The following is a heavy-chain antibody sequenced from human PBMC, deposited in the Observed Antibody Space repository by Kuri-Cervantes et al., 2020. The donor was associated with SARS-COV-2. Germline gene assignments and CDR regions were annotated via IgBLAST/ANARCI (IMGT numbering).Heavy chain of an antibody. CDR1: GFIFSDYA. J-gene: IGHJ4*02. CDR3: VRKPAAGFDF. Sequence: GGSLRLSCEASGFIFSDYAIDWVRQAPGKGLEWVAIISYDGRNTKFADSVKGRFIISRDNAENPLFLQMNSLRVEDTAMYYCVRKPAAGFDFWGLGTLVTVSS. D-gene: IGHD1-14*01. V-gene: IGHV3-30*04. CDR2: ISYDGRNT.